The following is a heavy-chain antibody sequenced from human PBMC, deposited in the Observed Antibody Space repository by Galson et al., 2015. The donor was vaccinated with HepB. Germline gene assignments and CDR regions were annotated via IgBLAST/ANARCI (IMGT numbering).Heavy chain of an antibody. V-gene: IGHV3-33*01. Sequence: SLRLSCAASGFTFSSFGMHWVRQAPGKGLEWVAGTWSDGSKKFYADSVQGRFTISRDNSKNRLYLQMNSLRAEDTAVYYCTRDGSGNRLHSYFDYWGQGILVTVSS. J-gene: IGHJ4*02. D-gene: IGHD5-18*01. CDR1: GFTFSSFG. CDR3: TRDGSGNRLHSYFDY. CDR2: TWSDGSKK.